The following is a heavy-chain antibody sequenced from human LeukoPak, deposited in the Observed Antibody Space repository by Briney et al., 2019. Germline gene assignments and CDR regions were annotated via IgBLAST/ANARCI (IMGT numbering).Heavy chain of an antibody. D-gene: IGHD3-22*01. Sequence: GGSLRLSCAASGFTFSSYSMNWVRQAPGKGLEWVSSISSSSSYIYYADSVKGRFTISRDNAKNSLYLQMNSLKTEDTALYYCTRDRSGYYYNWFDPWGQGTLVTVSS. CDR2: ISSSSSYI. CDR3: TRDRSGYYYNWFDP. V-gene: IGHV3-21*03. CDR1: GFTFSSYS. J-gene: IGHJ5*02.